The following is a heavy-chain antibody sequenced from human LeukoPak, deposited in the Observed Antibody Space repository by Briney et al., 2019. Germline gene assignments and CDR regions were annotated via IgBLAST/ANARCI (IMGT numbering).Heavy chain of an antibody. J-gene: IGHJ3*02. V-gene: IGHV4-59*08. CDR2: IYYSGTT. CDR3: ARLGYYYASYAFDI. Sequence: SETLSLTCTVSGGSISSYYWSWIRQPPGKGLERIGHIYYSGTTNYTPSHKSRVTISVETSKNHPSLNQSSVTAADTAVYYCARLGYYYASYAFDIGSQGTMVTVSS. D-gene: IGHD3-16*01. CDR1: GGSISSYY.